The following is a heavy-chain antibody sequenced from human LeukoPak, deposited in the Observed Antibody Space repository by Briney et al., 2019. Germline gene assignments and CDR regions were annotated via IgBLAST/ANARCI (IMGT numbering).Heavy chain of an antibody. Sequence: SRTLSLTCTVSGGSISSGGYYWSWIRQHPGKGLEWIGYIYYSGSTYYNPSLKSRVTISVDTSKNQFSLKLSSVTAADTAVYYCARDGRSGGIDYWGQGTLVTVSS. CDR2: IYYSGST. V-gene: IGHV4-31*03. CDR3: ARDGRSGGIDY. CDR1: GGSISSGGYY. J-gene: IGHJ4*02. D-gene: IGHD2-15*01.